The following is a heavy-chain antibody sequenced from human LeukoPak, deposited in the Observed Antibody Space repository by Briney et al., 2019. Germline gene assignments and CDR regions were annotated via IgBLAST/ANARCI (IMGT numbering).Heavy chain of an antibody. J-gene: IGHJ6*03. CDR1: GFTFTGYY. Sequence: SVKVSCKTSGFTFTGYYIHWVRQAPGQGLEWMGGIIPIFGTANYAQKFQGRVTITADESTSTAYMELSSLRSEDTAVYYCARSRNRIAAAGRGGIYYYYMDVWGKGTTVTISS. V-gene: IGHV1-69*13. D-gene: IGHD6-13*01. CDR3: ARSRNRIAAAGRGGIYYYYMDV. CDR2: IIPIFGTA.